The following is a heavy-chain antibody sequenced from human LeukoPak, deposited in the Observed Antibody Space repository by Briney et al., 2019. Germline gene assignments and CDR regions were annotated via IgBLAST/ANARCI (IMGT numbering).Heavy chain of an antibody. D-gene: IGHD3-3*01. V-gene: IGHV4-34*01. J-gene: IGHJ4*02. Sequence: PSETLSLTCAVYGGSLSGSYWSWIRQPPGKGLEWIGEINHSGSANYNPSLKRRVTLSIDKSKNQFSLNLNSVTAADTAVYYCARARRDSGYYKVDYWGQGTLVTVSS. CDR2: INHSGSA. CDR3: ARARRDSGYYKVDY. CDR1: GGSLSGSY.